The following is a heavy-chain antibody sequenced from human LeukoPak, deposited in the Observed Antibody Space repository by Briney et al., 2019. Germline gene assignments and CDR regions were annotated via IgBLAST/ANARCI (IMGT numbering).Heavy chain of an antibody. CDR2: IYYSGST. V-gene: IGHV4-59*01. Sequence: SETLSLTCTVSGGSINSYYWSWIRHPPRKGLEWIGYIYYSGSTNYNPSLKSRVTISVDTSKNQFSLKLSSVTAADTAVYYCARTPSWFDPWGQGTLVTVSS. J-gene: IGHJ5*02. CDR1: GGSINSYY. CDR3: ARTPSWFDP.